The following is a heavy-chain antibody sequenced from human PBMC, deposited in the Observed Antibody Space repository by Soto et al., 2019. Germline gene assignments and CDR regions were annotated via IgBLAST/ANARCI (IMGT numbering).Heavy chain of an antibody. V-gene: IGHV1-18*04. CDR1: GYTFTSYG. CDR3: ARGCCSSTSCYMFDY. J-gene: IGHJ4*02. D-gene: IGHD2-2*02. CDR2: ISAYNGNT. Sequence: ASVKVSCKASGYTFTSYGISWVRQAPGQGLEWMGWISAYNGNTNYAQKLQGRVTMTTDTSTSTAYMELRSLRSDDTAVYYCARGCCSSTSCYMFDYWGQGTLVTVSS.